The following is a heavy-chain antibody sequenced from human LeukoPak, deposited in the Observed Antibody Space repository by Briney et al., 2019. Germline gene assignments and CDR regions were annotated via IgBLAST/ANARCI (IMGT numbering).Heavy chain of an antibody. Sequence: GESLKISCAASGFTFSSYSMNWVRQAPGKGLEWVSYISSSSSTIYYADSVKGRFTISRDNAKNSLYLQMNSLKTEDTAVYYCTRDLYESSGYYLDYRGQGTLVTVSS. J-gene: IGHJ4*02. V-gene: IGHV3-48*01. CDR2: ISSSSSTI. CDR3: TRDLYESSGYYLDY. CDR1: GFTFSSYS. D-gene: IGHD3-22*01.